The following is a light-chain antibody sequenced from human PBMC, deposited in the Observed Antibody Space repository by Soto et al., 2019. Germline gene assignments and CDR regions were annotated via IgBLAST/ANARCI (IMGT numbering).Light chain of an antibody. CDR2: GAS. Sequence: EIGLTQSPGTLSLSPGERATLSCRASQSVTSSYLAWYQQKFGQAPRLLIYGASSRATGIPDRFSGRGSGTDFTLTISSLQSEDFAVYYCQQYGSSPITFGQGTRLEI. CDR1: QSVTSSY. J-gene: IGKJ5*01. V-gene: IGKV3-20*01. CDR3: QQYGSSPIT.